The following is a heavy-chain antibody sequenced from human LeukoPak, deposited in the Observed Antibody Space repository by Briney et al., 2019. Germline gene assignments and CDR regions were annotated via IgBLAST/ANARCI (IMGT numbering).Heavy chain of an antibody. V-gene: IGHV1-8*01. Sequence: ASVKLSCKASGYTFTSYDINWVRQATGQGLEWMGWMNPNSGNTGYAQKFQGRVTMTRSTSISTAYMELSSLTFEDTAVYYCTRSVRNGHIDYWGQGTLVTVSS. CDR1: GYTFTSYD. CDR3: TRSVRNGHIDY. CDR2: MNPNSGNT. J-gene: IGHJ4*02. D-gene: IGHD2-21*01.